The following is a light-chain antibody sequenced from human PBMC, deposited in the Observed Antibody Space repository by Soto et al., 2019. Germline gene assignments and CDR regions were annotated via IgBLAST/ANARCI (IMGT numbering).Light chain of an antibody. Sequence: VMTQSPATLSVSPGERATLSCRASQNLRSSLAWYQQKPGQAPRLLIYGASTRATGIPARFSGSGSGTEFTLTISSLQSEDFATYYCQQYNSYSWTFGQGTKVEIK. CDR2: GAS. CDR3: QQYNSYSWT. V-gene: IGKV3-15*01. J-gene: IGKJ1*01. CDR1: QNLRSS.